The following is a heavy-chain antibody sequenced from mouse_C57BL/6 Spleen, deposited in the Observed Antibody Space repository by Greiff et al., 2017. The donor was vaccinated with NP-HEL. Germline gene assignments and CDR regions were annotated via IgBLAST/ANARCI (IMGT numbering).Heavy chain of an antibody. Sequence: VQLQQSGPELVKPGASVKISCKASGYAFSSSWMNWVKQRPGKGLEWIGRIYPGDGDTNYNGKFKGKATLTADKSSSTAYMQLSSLTSEDSAVYFCARGAQATLYYLDYWGQGTTLTVSS. CDR2: IYPGDGDT. J-gene: IGHJ2*01. V-gene: IGHV1-82*01. CDR3: ARGAQATLYYLDY. D-gene: IGHD3-2*02. CDR1: GYAFSSSW.